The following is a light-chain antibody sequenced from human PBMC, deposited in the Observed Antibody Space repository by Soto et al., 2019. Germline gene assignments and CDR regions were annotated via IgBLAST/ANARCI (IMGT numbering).Light chain of an antibody. J-gene: IGKJ1*01. CDR3: QKYNIAPWT. Sequence: DIQMTQSPSSLSASVGDRVTITCRASQSISSYLNWYQQKPGKAPKLLIYAASSLQSGVPSRFSGSGSGTDFTLTINSLQPEDVATYYCQKYNIAPWTFGQGTKVDI. CDR2: AAS. CDR1: QSISSY. V-gene: IGKV1-39*01.